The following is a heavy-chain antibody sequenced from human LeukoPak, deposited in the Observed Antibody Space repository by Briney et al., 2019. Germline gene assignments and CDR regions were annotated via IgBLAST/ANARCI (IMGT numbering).Heavy chain of an antibody. CDR1: GYTFSDKY. D-gene: IGHD2-21*01. CDR2: INPHSGGT. Sequence: DSMKVSCKASGYTFSDKYIDWVRQAPGQGLEWMGWINPHSGGTNYGENFQGSVTLTSDTSISTAYMDLSSLISDDTAVYYCAIEFMRVIVFDIWGQGTMVSVSS. J-gene: IGHJ3*02. CDR3: AIEFMRVIVFDI. V-gene: IGHV1-2*02.